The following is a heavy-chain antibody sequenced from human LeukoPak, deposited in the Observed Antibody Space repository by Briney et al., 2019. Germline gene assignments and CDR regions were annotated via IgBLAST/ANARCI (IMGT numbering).Heavy chain of an antibody. CDR2: INPSSGGT. CDR3: ARGSIAAAGTDGSWFDP. CDR1: GYTFTGYY. Sequence: ASVKASCTPSGYTFTGYYIQWVRQAPRQGLEWMGWINPSSGGTNYAQKFQGRVTMTRDTSISTAYMELSRLRSDDTAVYYCARGSIAAAGTDGSWFDPWGQGTLVTVSS. V-gene: IGHV1-2*02. J-gene: IGHJ5*02. D-gene: IGHD6-13*01.